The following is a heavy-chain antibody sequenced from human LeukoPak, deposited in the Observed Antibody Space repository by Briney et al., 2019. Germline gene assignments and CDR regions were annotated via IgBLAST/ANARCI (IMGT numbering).Heavy chain of an antibody. J-gene: IGHJ5*02. CDR2: ISSSGSTI. CDR3: ARDGWFGDNNWFDP. V-gene: IGHV3-48*03. CDR1: GFTFSSYE. D-gene: IGHD3-10*01. Sequence: GGSLRLSCAASGFTFSSYEMNWVRQAPGKGLEWVSYISSSGSTIYYADSVKGRFTISRDNAKNSLYLQMNSLRAEDMAMYYCARDGWFGDNNWFDPWGQGTLVTVSS.